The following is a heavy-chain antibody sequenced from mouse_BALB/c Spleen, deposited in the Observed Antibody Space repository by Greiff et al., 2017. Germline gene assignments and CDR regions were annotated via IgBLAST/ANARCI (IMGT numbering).Heavy chain of an antibody. CDR2: INPSTGYT. Sequence: VKLMESGAELVRPGALVKLSCKASGFNIKDYYMHWVKQRPEQGLEWIGYINPSTGYTEYNQKFKDKATLTADKSSSTAYMQLSSLTSEDSAVYYCARYYGYGGAWFAYGGQGTLVTVSA. J-gene: IGHJ3*01. CDR1: GFNIKDYY. CDR3: ARYYGYGGAWFAY. D-gene: IGHD2-2*01. V-gene: IGHV1-4*01.